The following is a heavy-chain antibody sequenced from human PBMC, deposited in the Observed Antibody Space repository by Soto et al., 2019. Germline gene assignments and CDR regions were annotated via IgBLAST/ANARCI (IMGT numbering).Heavy chain of an antibody. CDR2: IKSKTDGGTT. Sequence: GGSLRLSCAASGFTFSNAWMNWVRQAPGKGLEWVGRIKSKTDGGTTDYAAPVKGRFTISRDDSKNTLYLQMNSLKTEDTAVYYCTTSVRLVVPAAMVLDDWFDPWGQGTLVTVSS. CDR3: TTSVRLVVPAAMVLDDWFDP. J-gene: IGHJ5*02. D-gene: IGHD2-2*01. V-gene: IGHV3-15*07. CDR1: GFTFSNAW.